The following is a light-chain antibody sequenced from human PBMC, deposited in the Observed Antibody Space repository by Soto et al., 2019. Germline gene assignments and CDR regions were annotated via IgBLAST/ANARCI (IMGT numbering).Light chain of an antibody. CDR2: RAS. CDR1: QSLSNW. J-gene: IGKJ1*01. CDR3: QQYNSYSRT. V-gene: IGKV1-5*03. Sequence: DIQMTQSPSTLYASVGDRVTITCRASQSLSNWLAWYQQKPGKAPKLLIYRASSLQSGVPSRFSGSGSGTEFTLTISSLQPDDFATYYCQQYNSYSRTFGQGTKV.